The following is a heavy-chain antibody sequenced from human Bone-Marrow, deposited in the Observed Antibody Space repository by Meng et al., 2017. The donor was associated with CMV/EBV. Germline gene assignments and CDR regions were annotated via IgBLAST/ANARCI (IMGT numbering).Heavy chain of an antibody. CDR1: GGTFSSYT. V-gene: IGHV1-69*02. J-gene: IGHJ4*02. Sequence: SVKVSCKASGGTFSSYTISWVRQAPGQGLEWMGRIIPILGIANYAQKFQGRVTITADKSTSTAYMELSSLRSEDTAVYYCARVAFGTSIVGVHDYWGQGTLVTGSS. CDR3: ARVAFGTSIVGVHDY. D-gene: IGHD1-26*01. CDR2: IIPILGIA.